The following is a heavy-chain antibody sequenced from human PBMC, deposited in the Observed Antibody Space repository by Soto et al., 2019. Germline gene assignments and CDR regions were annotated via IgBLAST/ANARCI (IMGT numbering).Heavy chain of an antibody. CDR2: INPSDGDT. Sequence: GASVKVSCKASGYTFTSYYMHLVRQAPGQGLEWMGIINPSDGDTSYAQKLQGRVTMTTDTSTSTAYMELRSLRSDDTAVYYCARDDEVAAGNFDYWGQGTLVTVSS. D-gene: IGHD6-13*01. V-gene: IGHV1-46*01. CDR1: GYTFTSYY. J-gene: IGHJ4*02. CDR3: ARDDEVAAGNFDY.